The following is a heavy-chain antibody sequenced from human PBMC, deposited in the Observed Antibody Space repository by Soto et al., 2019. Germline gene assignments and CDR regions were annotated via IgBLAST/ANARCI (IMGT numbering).Heavy chain of an antibody. J-gene: IGHJ4*02. CDR3: VKDLAKPPKNIAVAATFDY. CDR1: GFTFSSYA. Sequence: PGGSLRLSCSASGFTFSSYAMHWVRQAPGKGLEYVSAISSNGGSTYYADSVKGRFTISRDNSKNTLYLQMSSLRAEDTAVYYCVKDLAKPPKNIAVAATFDYWGQGTLVTVSS. D-gene: IGHD6-19*01. V-gene: IGHV3-64D*06. CDR2: ISSNGGST.